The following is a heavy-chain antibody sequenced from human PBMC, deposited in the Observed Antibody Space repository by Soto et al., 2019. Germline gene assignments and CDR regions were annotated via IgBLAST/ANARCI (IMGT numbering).Heavy chain of an antibody. CDR1: GYTFTSYG. CDR2: ISAYNGNT. D-gene: IGHD1-26*01. V-gene: IGHV1-18*01. CDR3: AGLRVGGFLTSYFYNGSAV. J-gene: IGHJ6*03. Sequence: SVKVSCNASGYTFTSYGISWVRQAPGQGLDWMGWISAYNGNTKYAQDLQGRVTMTTDTSTSTTYMELRSLRSDAPAVDYCAGLRVGGFLTSYFYNGSAVWGKGTPVTFPS.